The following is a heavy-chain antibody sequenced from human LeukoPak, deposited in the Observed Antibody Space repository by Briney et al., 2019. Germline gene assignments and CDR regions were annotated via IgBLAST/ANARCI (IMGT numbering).Heavy chain of an antibody. J-gene: IGHJ6*02. CDR2: INPNSGGT. CDR3: ARGGYPRSLYYYYGMDV. D-gene: IGHD5-12*01. CDR1: GYTFTGYY. Sequence: ASVKVSCKASGYTFTGYYMHWVRHAPGQGLEWMGWINPNSGGTNYAQKFQGRVTMTRDTSISTAYMELSRLRSDDAAVYYCARGGYPRSLYYYYGMDVWGQGTTVTGSS. V-gene: IGHV1-2*02.